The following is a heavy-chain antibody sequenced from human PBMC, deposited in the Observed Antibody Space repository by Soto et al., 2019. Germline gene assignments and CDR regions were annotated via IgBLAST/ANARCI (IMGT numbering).Heavy chain of an antibody. J-gene: IGHJ4*02. Sequence: SETLSLTCAVSGGSISSSNWWSWVRQPPGKGLEWIGEIYHSGSTNYNPSLKSRVTISVDKSKNQFSLKLSSVTAADTAVYYCARVRGNGGPVAAAGNFDYWGQGTLVTVSS. CDR3: ARVRGNGGPVAAAGNFDY. CDR2: IYHSGST. V-gene: IGHV4-4*02. D-gene: IGHD6-13*01. CDR1: GGSISSSNW.